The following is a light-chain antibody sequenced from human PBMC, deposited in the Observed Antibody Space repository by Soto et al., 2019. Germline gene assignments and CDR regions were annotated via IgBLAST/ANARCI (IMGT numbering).Light chain of an antibody. J-gene: IGLJ2*01. V-gene: IGLV1-44*01. CDR2: SNN. Sequence: QLVLTQPPSASGTPGQRVIISCSGSSSNIGSNTVNWYQQPPGTAPKLLIYSNNRRPSGVPDRFSGSKSGTSASLAISGLQSEDEADYYCAAWDDSLNGPVFGGGTKVTVL. CDR3: AAWDDSLNGPV. CDR1: SSNIGSNT.